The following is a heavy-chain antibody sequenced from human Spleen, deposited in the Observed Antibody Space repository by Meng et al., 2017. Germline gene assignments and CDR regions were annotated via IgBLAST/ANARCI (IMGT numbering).Heavy chain of an antibody. CDR1: GGSISSGGYY. D-gene: IGHD3-22*01. V-gene: IGHV4-31*03. Sequence: VQLQESGPGLVRPSQTLYLTCTVSGGSISSGGYYWSWIRQHPGKGLEWIGYIHYSGSTYYNPSLKTRVSISVDTSKKQFSLQLNSVTAADTAVYYCARDDSSGYSFDNWGQGTLVTVSS. CDR2: IHYSGST. J-gene: IGHJ4*02. CDR3: ARDDSSGYSFDN.